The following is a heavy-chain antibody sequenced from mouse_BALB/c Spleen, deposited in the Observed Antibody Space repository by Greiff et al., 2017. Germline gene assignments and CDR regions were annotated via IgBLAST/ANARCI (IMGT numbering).Heavy chain of an antibody. J-gene: IGHJ4*01. CDR3: ARYDYGYPYAMDY. CDR1: GDSITSGY. Sequence: EVQVVESGPSLVKPSQTLSLTCSVTGDSITSGYWNWIRKFPGNKLEYMGYISYSGSTYYNPSLKSRISITRDTSKNQYYLQLNSVTTEDTATYYCARYDYGYPYAMDYWGQGTSVTVSS. V-gene: IGHV3-8*02. CDR2: ISYSGST. D-gene: IGHD2-2*01.